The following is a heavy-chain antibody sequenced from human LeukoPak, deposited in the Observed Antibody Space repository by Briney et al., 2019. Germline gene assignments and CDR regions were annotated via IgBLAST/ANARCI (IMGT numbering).Heavy chain of an antibody. CDR2: IYYSGDT. CDR3: ARAPRDTNSWYYFDY. D-gene: IGHD5-18*01. V-gene: IGHV4-31*02. J-gene: IGHJ4*02. Sequence: KPSQTLSLTCTVSGGSISSGDYYWSWIRQHPGKGLEWIGYIYYSGDTYYNPSLKSRVTISVDNSKNQFSLKLSSVTAADTAVYYCARAPRDTNSWYYFDYWGQGTLVSVSS. CDR1: GGSISSGDYY.